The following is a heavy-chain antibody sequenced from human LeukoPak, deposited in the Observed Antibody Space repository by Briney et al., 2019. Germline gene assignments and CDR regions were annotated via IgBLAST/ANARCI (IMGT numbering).Heavy chain of an antibody. D-gene: IGHD5-24*01. J-gene: IGHJ4*02. CDR3: ARDQPMATTGVSGALDY. CDR1: GFTFSSYS. Sequence: AGGSLRLSCAASGFTFSSYSMHWVRQAPGKVLEWVAFIRYDGSNKYYADSVEGRFTISRDNSKNTLYLQMNSLRAEDTAVYYCARDQPMATTGVSGALDYWGQGTLVTVSS. CDR2: IRYDGSNK. V-gene: IGHV3-30*02.